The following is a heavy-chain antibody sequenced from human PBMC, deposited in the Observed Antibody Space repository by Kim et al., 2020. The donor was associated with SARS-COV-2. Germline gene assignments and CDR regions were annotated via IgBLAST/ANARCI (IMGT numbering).Heavy chain of an antibody. CDR2: INAGNGNT. CDR1: GYTFTSYA. J-gene: IGHJ4*02. V-gene: IGHV1-3*01. CDR3: ATPGIAAAGNSYFDY. D-gene: IGHD6-13*01. Sequence: ASVKVSCKASGYTFTSYAMHWVRQAPGQRLEWMGWINAGNGNTKYSQKFQGRVTITRDTSASTAYMELSSLRSEDTAVYYCATPGIAAAGNSYFDYWGQGTLVTVSS.